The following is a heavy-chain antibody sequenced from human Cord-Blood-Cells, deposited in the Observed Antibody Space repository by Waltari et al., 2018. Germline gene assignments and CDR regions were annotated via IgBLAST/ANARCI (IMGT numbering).Heavy chain of an antibody. V-gene: IGHV4-34*01. J-gene: IGHJ4*02. CDR3: ARVSDSGSYYYLYYFDY. CDR1: GGSFSGYY. CDR2: INHSGST. Sequence: QVQLQQWGAGLLKPSETLSHTCAVYGGSFSGYYWSWIHQPPGKGLEWIGEINHSGSTNYNPSLKSRVTISVDTSKNQCSLKLSSVTATDTAVYYCARVSDSGSYYYLYYFDYWGQGTLVTVSS. D-gene: IGHD1-26*01.